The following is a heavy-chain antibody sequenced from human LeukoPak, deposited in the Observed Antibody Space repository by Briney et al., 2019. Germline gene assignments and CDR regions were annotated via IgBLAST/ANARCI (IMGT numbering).Heavy chain of an antibody. J-gene: IGHJ3*02. CDR3: ARRGTTGTERDAFDI. D-gene: IGHD1-1*01. V-gene: IGHV5-51*01. CDR1: GYSFTSYW. CDR2: ICPGDSDT. Sequence: GESLKISCKGSGYSFTSYWIGWVRQMPGKGLEWMGIICPGDSDTTYSPSFQGQVTISADKSVSIAYLQWSSLKASDTAMYYCARRGTTGTERDAFDIWGQGTMVTVSS.